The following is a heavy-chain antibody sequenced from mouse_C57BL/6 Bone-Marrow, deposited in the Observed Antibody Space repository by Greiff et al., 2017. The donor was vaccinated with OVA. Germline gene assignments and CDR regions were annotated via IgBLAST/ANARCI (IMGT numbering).Heavy chain of an antibody. CDR3: ARLGGTVPHYFDY. CDR2: INPSNGGT. Sequence: VQLQQPGTELVKPGASVKLSCKASGYTFTSYWMHWVKQRPGQGLEWIGNINPSNGGTNYNEKFKSKATLTVDKASSTAYMQLSSLTSEDSAVYYGARLGGTVPHYFDYWGQGTTLTVSS. V-gene: IGHV1-53*01. J-gene: IGHJ2*01. D-gene: IGHD1-1*01. CDR1: GYTFTSYW.